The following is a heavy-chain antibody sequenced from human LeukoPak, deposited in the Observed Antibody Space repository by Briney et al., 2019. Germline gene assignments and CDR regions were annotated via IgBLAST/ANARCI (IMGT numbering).Heavy chain of an antibody. D-gene: IGHD2-15*01. CDR1: GFIFSSYA. CDR2: ISGSGGST. Sequence: GGSLRLSCAASGFIFSSYAMNWVRQAPGKGLEWVSRISGSGGSTYYADSVKGRFIISRDNSKNTLYLQMNSLRAEDTAVFSCAKEEGYCSGGTWAFDYWGQGTPVTVSS. V-gene: IGHV3-23*01. CDR3: AKEEGYCSGGTWAFDY. J-gene: IGHJ4*02.